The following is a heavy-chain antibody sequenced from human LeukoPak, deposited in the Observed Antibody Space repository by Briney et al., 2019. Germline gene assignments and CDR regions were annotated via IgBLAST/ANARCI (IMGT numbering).Heavy chain of an antibody. CDR1: GYTFTSYG. CDR2: ISAYNGNT. J-gene: IGHJ6*02. V-gene: IGHV1-18*01. CDR3: ARAQNYYGSGTYYTRYGMDV. Sequence: ASVKVSCKASGYTFTSYGISWVRQAPGQGLEWMGWISAYNGNTNYAQKLQGRVTMTTDTSTSTAYMELRSLRSDDTAVYYCARAQNYYGSGTYYTRYGMDVWGQGTTVTVSS. D-gene: IGHD3-10*01.